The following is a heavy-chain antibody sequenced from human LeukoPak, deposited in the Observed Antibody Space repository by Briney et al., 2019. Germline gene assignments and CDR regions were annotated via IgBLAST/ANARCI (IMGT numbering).Heavy chain of an antibody. J-gene: IGHJ4*02. V-gene: IGHV3-43*02. CDR3: AKGPGYSGYGLGLGFDY. CDR1: GFTFDDYA. CDR2: ISGDGGST. D-gene: IGHD5-12*01. Sequence: GGSLRLSCAASGFTFDDYAMHWVRQAPVKGLEWVSLISGDGGSTYYADSVKGRFTISRDNSKNSLYLQMNSLRTEDTALYYCAKGPGYSGYGLGLGFDYWGQGTLVTVSS.